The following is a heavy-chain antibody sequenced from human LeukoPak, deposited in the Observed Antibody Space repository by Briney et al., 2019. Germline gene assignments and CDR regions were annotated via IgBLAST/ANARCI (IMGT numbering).Heavy chain of an antibody. J-gene: IGHJ6*03. CDR3: ARETVFWSVLIKGHYHYYYMDV. CDR1: GGSFSGYY. D-gene: IGHD3-3*01. V-gene: IGHV4-34*01. CDR2: INHSGST. Sequence: PSETLSLTCAVYGGSFSGYYWSWIRQPPGKGLEWIGEINHSGSTNYNPSLKSRVTISVDTSKNQFSLKLSSVTAADTAVYYCARETVFWSVLIKGHYHYYYMDVWGKGTTVTVSS.